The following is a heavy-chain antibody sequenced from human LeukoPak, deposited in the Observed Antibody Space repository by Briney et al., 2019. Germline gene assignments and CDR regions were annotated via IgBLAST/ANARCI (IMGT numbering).Heavy chain of an antibody. CDR3: ARDPVVASPGPFYYHYMDV. CDR1: GFAVSSNY. CDR2: IDSSGNT. J-gene: IGHJ6*03. V-gene: IGHV3-53*01. Sequence: GGSLRLSCAASGFAVSSNYMSWVRQPPGKGLEWLSLIDSSGNTFYADSVKGRFTTSRDYLKNTLFLQMNSLRAGDTALYYCARDPVVASPGPFYYHYMDVWGKGTTVTVSS. D-gene: IGHD6-13*01.